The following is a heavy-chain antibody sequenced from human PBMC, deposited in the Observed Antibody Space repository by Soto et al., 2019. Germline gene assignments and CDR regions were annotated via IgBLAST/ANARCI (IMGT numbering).Heavy chain of an antibody. CDR2: ISYDGNNK. CDR3: AREYDILNWFDP. D-gene: IGHD3-9*01. J-gene: IGHJ5*02. Sequence: GGSLRLSCAASGFTFSSYTMHWVRQAPGEGLEWVAVISYDGNNKFYADSVKGRFTISRDSSSQTLYLQMNSLRPDDTAMYYCAREYDILNWFDPWGQGTLVTVSS. V-gene: IGHV3-30*03. CDR1: GFTFSSYT.